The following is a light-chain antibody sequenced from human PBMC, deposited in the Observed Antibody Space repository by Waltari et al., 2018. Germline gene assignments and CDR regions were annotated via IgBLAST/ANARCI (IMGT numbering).Light chain of an antibody. CDR3: CSYAGRYTWV. CDR1: RSDFGSNNR. J-gene: IGLJ3*02. CDR2: DVD. V-gene: IGLV2-11*01. Sequence: QSALTQPRSVSGSPGQSVTISSTGARSDFGSNNRVPWYQQPPGTAPKLIIHDVDKRPSGVPDRFSGSKSGNTASLTISGLQGEDEADYYCCSYAGRYTWVFGGGTKLTVL.